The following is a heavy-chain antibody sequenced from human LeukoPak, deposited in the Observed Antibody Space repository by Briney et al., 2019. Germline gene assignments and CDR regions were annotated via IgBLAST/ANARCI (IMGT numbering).Heavy chain of an antibody. CDR2: IKQDGSEK. CDR1: GFTFSSYW. Sequence: GGSLRLSCAASGFTFSSYWMSWVRQAPGKGLEWVANIKQDGSEKYYVDSVKGRFTISRDNAKNSPYLQMNSLRAEDTAVYYCGRATVTTRNSMDVWGQGTTVTVSS. D-gene: IGHD4-17*01. J-gene: IGHJ6*02. V-gene: IGHV3-7*04. CDR3: GRATVTTRNSMDV.